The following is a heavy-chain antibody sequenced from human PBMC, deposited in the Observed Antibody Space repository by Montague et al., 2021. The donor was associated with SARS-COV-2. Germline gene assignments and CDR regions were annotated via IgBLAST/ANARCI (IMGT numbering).Heavy chain of an antibody. V-gene: IGHV4-34*01. D-gene: IGHD6-13*01. CDR2: INHSGTT. Sequence: SETLSLTCAVYGGSFSGYYCSWIRQPPGKGLEWIGEINHSGTTNYNPSLKSRVPISVDTSKNQFSLKLSSVTAADTAAYYCASGPHSSSWHYYYDYGMDVWGQGTTVTVSS. CDR1: GGSFSGYY. J-gene: IGHJ6*02. CDR3: ASGPHSSSWHYYYDYGMDV.